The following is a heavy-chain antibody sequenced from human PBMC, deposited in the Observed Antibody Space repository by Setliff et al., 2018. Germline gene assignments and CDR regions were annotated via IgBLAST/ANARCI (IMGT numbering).Heavy chain of an antibody. Sequence: PSETLSLTCAVSGGSISSGSYYWSWLRQPAGKGLGWVGRLHTSGSTNYNPSLKSRVTISVDTSKNQFSLKLSSVTAADTAVYFCARDNTIVGDTDYWGQGTLVTVSS. J-gene: IGHJ4*02. CDR2: LHTSGST. CDR3: ARDNTIVGDTDY. V-gene: IGHV4-61*02. CDR1: GGSISSGSYY. D-gene: IGHD1-26*01.